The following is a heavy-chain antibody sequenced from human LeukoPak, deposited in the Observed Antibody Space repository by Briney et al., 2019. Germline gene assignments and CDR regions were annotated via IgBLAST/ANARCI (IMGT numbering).Heavy chain of an antibody. J-gene: IGHJ4*02. CDR3: ARRAQGSYSGYDD. V-gene: IGHV5-51*01. Sequence: GESLKISCKGSGYRFTSSWIVWVRQMPGKGLELMGIIYPGDSDTRYSPSFQGQVTFSADKSISTAYLQWSSLTASDTAMYYCARRAQGSYSGYDDWGQGTLVTVSS. CDR1: GYRFTSSW. CDR2: IYPGDSDT. D-gene: IGHD5-12*01.